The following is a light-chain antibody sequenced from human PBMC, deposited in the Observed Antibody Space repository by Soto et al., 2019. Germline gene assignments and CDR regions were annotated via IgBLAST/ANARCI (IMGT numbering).Light chain of an antibody. CDR3: MQAVQTPLT. Sequence: DIVMTQSPISLPVTPGEPASISCRSSQSLLHSNGYNCLDWYVQKPGQSPQLLSYLGSNRASGVPDRFSDSGSGTDFTLKISRVEAGDVGLYYCMQAVQTPLTFGGGTKVE. CDR1: QSLLHSNGYNC. CDR2: LGS. V-gene: IGKV2-28*01. J-gene: IGKJ4*01.